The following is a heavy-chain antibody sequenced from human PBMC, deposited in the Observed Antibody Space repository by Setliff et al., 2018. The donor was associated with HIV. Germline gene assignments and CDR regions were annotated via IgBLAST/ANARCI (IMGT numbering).Heavy chain of an antibody. V-gene: IGHV3-30*02. D-gene: IGHD3-10*01. Sequence: GSLRLSCAASGFTFSSYGMHWVRQAPGKGLEWVAFIRYDGSDKYYADSVKGRFTISRDNFKNTVYLQMSSLRSEDTAVYYCAKDYKTITMDRGVKEGLDYWGQGTLVTVSS. CDR1: GFTFSSYG. J-gene: IGHJ4*02. CDR3: AKDYKTITMDRGVKEGLDY. CDR2: IRYDGSDK.